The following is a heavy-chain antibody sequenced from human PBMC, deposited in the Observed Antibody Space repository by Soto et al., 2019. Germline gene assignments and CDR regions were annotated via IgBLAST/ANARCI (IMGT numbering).Heavy chain of an antibody. CDR3: SRASDGYRSGWYVGYVDF. J-gene: IGHJ4*02. D-gene: IGHD6-19*01. Sequence: QVQLVQSVAEVRKPGASVKVSCKASGYTFTSYGISWVRQAPGQGLEWMGWIRAYNGYTNYAQKFQGRVHVTTDPHTSTAYMELRSLISDATAVYYCSRASDGYRSGWYVGYVDFWCQGTLVTVSS. CDR1: GYTFTSYG. V-gene: IGHV1-18*04. CDR2: IRAYNGYT.